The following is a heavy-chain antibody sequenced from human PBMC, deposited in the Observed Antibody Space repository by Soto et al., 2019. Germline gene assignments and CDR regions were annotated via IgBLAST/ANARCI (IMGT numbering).Heavy chain of an antibody. D-gene: IGHD1-26*01. CDR1: RFTFSSHG. J-gene: IGHJ4*03. Sequence: GGSLRLSCAAPRFTFSSHGMHWVRQAPVKGLEWVAVIWYDGSRKFYADSVKGRFTISRDNSENTLYLQMNSLRVDDTAIYYCARDQLDRLKPRETRYLHIWGQGTLVKGSS. V-gene: IGHV3-33*01. CDR2: IWYDGSRK. CDR3: ARDQLDRLKPRETRYLHI.